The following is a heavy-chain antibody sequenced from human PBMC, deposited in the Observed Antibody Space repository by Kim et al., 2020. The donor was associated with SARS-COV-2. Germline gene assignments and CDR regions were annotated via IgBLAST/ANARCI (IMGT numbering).Heavy chain of an antibody. D-gene: IGHD6-19*01. J-gene: IGHJ3*02. Sequence: GGSLRLSCAASGFTFSSYWMTWVRQAPGKGLEWVANIKQDGNQKYYVDSVKGRFTISRDNAKNSLYLQMNSLRAEDTAVYYCARDGDLYSSGKDAFDIWSQGTMVTVSS. V-gene: IGHV3-7*01. CDR3: ARDGDLYSSGKDAFDI. CDR2: IKQDGNQK. CDR1: GFTFSSYW.